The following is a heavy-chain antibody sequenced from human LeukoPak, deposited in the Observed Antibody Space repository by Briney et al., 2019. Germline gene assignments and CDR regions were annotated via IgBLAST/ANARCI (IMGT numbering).Heavy chain of an antibody. D-gene: IGHD4-17*01. CDR3: AAVPLHTTVTTLDY. CDR1: GYTLTELS. Sequence: ASVKVSCKVSGYTLTELSMHWVRQAPGKGLEWMGGFDPEDGETIYAQKFQGRVTMTEDTSTDTAYMELSSLRSGNTAVYYCAAVPLHTTVTTLDYWGQGTLVTVSS. V-gene: IGHV1-24*01. CDR2: FDPEDGET. J-gene: IGHJ4*02.